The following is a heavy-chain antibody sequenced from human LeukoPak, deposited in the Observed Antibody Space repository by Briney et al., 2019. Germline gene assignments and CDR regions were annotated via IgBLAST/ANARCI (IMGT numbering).Heavy chain of an antibody. CDR1: GGTFSNYA. D-gene: IGHD2-21*02. Sequence: ASVKVSCKASGGTFSNYAISWVRQAPGQGLEWMGGIIPIFGTANYAQKFQGRVTITADESTSTAYMELSSLRSEDTAVYYCATPRTCGGDCYVAFDIWGQGTMVTVSS. CDR2: IIPIFGTA. CDR3: ATPRTCGGDCYVAFDI. V-gene: IGHV1-69*13. J-gene: IGHJ3*02.